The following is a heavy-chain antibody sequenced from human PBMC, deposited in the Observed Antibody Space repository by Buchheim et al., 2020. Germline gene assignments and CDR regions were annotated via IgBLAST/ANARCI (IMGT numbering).Heavy chain of an antibody. D-gene: IGHD6-13*01. Sequence: EVQLVESGGGLVQPGGSLRLSCAASGFTFSSYEMNWVRQALGKGLEWVSYISSSGSTIYYADSVKGRFTISRDNAKNSLYLQMNSLRAEDTAVYYCARSPGIALAYNWFDPWGQGTL. J-gene: IGHJ5*02. CDR2: ISSSGSTI. CDR3: ARSPGIALAYNWFDP. CDR1: GFTFSSYE. V-gene: IGHV3-48*03.